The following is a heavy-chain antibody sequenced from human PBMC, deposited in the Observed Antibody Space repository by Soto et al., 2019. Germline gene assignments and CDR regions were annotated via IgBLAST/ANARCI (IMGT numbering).Heavy chain of an antibody. CDR1: GFTFSNYW. V-gene: IGHV3-7*05. D-gene: IGHD5-18*01. Sequence: PEGSLRLSCAASGFTFSNYWMSWVRQAPGRGLEWVANIKLDGSEQYYADSMKGRFTISRDNAKNSLYLQMNSLRAEDTAVYYCTRPGYSYVIDHWGRGTLVTVSS. CDR2: IKLDGSEQ. CDR3: TRPGYSYVIDH. J-gene: IGHJ4*02.